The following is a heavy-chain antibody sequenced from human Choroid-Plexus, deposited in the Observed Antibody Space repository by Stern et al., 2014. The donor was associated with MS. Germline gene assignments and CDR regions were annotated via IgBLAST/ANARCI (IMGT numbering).Heavy chain of an antibody. CDR2: VSYDGSNK. V-gene: IGHV3-30*18. CDR3: AKDRQYLTYFFDH. Sequence: VQLVESGGGVVQPGRPLRLSCVASGFTFGSCAMHWVRQAPGKGLEWVGGVSYDGSNKYYTDSVKGRFTISRDNSPNTLYMQMSSLRPEDTAVYYCAKDRQYLTYFFDHWGQGSLVTVSS. J-gene: IGHJ5*02. CDR1: GFTFGSCA. D-gene: IGHD2/OR15-2a*01.